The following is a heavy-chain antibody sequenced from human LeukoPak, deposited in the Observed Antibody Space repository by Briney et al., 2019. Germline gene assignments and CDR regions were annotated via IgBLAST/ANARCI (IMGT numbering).Heavy chain of an antibody. CDR3: AKSSIMFAAGRLGSIDF. Sequence: GGSLRLSCAASGFAFNDFAMYWLRQAPGKGLDWVALIRRDGSHKYYAHSIKGRFTISRDNSKNTLYLQMSSLRAEDTAVYYCAKSSIMFAAGRLGSIDFWGQGTLVTVSS. V-gene: IGHV3-30*02. D-gene: IGHD6-25*01. CDR2: IRRDGSHK. J-gene: IGHJ4*02. CDR1: GFAFNDFA.